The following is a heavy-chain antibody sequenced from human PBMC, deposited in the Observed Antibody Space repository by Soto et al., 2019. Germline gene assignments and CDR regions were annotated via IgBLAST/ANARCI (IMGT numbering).Heavy chain of an antibody. Sequence: EVQLVESGGGLVQPGGSLRLSCAASGFTFSSYWMSWVHQAPGKGLEWVANIKQDGSEKYYVDSVKGRFTISRDNAKNSLYLQMNSLRAEDTAVYYCARDLGNRYSYRPPGYWGQGTLVTVSS. CDR3: ARDLGNRYSYRPPGY. CDR1: GFTFSSYW. D-gene: IGHD5-18*01. CDR2: IKQDGSEK. J-gene: IGHJ4*02. V-gene: IGHV3-7*03.